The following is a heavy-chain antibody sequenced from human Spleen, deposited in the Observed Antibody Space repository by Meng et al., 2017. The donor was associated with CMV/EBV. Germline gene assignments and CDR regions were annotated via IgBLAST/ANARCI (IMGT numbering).Heavy chain of an antibody. Sequence: GESLKISCEASGFTFDDYGMNWVRQAPGKGLEWVSAISGSGGSTYYADSVKGRFTISRDNSKNTLYLQMNSLRAEDTAVYYCAKALGYCSSTSCYKDYGMDVWGQGTTVTVSS. CDR3: AKALGYCSSTSCYKDYGMDV. CDR1: GFTFDDYG. D-gene: IGHD2-2*02. V-gene: IGHV3-23*01. J-gene: IGHJ6*02. CDR2: ISGSGGST.